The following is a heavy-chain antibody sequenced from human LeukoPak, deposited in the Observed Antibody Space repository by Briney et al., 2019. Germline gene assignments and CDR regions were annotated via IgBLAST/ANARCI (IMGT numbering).Heavy chain of an antibody. CDR1: GFTFSSYE. Sequence: GGSLRLSCAASGFTFSSYEMNWVRQAPGKGLEWVSYISSSGSTIYYADSVKGRFTISRDNAKNSLYLQMNSLRAEDTAVYYCARGYCSSTCCFFAFDIWGQGTMVTVSS. D-gene: IGHD2-2*01. J-gene: IGHJ3*02. CDR3: ARGYCSSTCCFFAFDI. CDR2: ISSSGSTI. V-gene: IGHV3-48*03.